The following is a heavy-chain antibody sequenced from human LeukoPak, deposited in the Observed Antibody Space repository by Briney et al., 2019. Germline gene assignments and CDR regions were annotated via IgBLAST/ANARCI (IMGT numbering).Heavy chain of an antibody. J-gene: IGHJ4*02. Sequence: PGGSLRLSCAASGFTFSSYAMHWVRQAPGKGLEWVAVISYDGSNKDYADSVKGRFTISRDNAKNSLYLQMNSLRDEDTAVYYCARGRGATFWSGYYSALNFDYWGQGTLVTVSS. CDR3: ARGRGATFWSGYYSALNFDY. D-gene: IGHD3-3*01. CDR1: GFTFSSYA. CDR2: ISYDGSNK. V-gene: IGHV3-30*04.